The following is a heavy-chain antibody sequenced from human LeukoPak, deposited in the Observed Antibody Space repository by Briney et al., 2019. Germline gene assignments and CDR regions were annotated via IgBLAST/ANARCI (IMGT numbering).Heavy chain of an antibody. J-gene: IGHJ4*02. Sequence: PGGSLRLSCAASGFTFSSYAKSWVRQAPGKGLEWVSAISGSGGSTYYADSVKGRFTISRDNSKNTLYLQMNSLRAEDTAVYYCAKDGVVVVAANYWGQGTLVTVSS. CDR3: AKDGVVVVAANY. CDR1: GFTFSSYA. CDR2: ISGSGGST. D-gene: IGHD2-15*01. V-gene: IGHV3-23*01.